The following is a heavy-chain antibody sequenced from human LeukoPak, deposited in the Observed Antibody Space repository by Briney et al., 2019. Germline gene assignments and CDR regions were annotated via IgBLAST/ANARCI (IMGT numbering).Heavy chain of an antibody. D-gene: IGHD6-19*01. Sequence: PGGSLRLSCAASGFTFSDYYMSWIRQAPGKGLEWVSYISIGGTTIYYADSVKGRFTISRDNAKNSLYLQMNSLRAEDTAVYYCAKDRASGSGWYEGDYWGQGTLVTVSS. CDR3: AKDRASGSGWYEGDY. CDR1: GFTFSDYY. J-gene: IGHJ4*02. V-gene: IGHV3-11*01. CDR2: ISIGGTTI.